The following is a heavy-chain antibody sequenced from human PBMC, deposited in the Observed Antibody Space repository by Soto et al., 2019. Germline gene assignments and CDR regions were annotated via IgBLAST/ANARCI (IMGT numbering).Heavy chain of an antibody. CDR3: ARFASGKSAST. CDR1: GFTFSDYW. D-gene: IGHD5-12*01. Sequence: EVQVVESGGGLVQPGGSLRLSCTGSGFTFSDYWMSWARQAPGKGLEWVANIKYDGSEEYYVDSVRGRFTISRDNAMNSLHLQMNSLRADDTAVYYCARFASGKSASTWGQGILVTVSS. J-gene: IGHJ5*02. V-gene: IGHV3-7*05. CDR2: IKYDGSEE.